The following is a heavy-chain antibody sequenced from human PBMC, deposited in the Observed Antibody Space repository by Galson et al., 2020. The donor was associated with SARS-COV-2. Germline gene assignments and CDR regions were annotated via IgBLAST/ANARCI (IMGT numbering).Heavy chain of an antibody. Sequence: TGGSLRLSCAASGFTFNRYWMHWVRQAPGRGLVWVSRINSDGSSTTYADSVKGRFTISRDNTNNMLYLQMNSLRVEDTAVYYCAKDRRFRFLDWSVDAFDIWGQGTMVTVSS. V-gene: IGHV3-74*01. D-gene: IGHD3-3*01. CDR2: INSDGSST. CDR3: AKDRRFRFLDWSVDAFDI. J-gene: IGHJ3*02. CDR1: GFTFNRYW.